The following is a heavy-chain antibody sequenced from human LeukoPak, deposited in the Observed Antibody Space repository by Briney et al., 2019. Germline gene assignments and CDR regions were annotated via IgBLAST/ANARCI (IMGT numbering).Heavy chain of an antibody. CDR1: GFTFDDYG. Sequence: PGGSLRLSCAASGFTFDDYGMSWVRQAPGKGLEWVSGINWNGGSTGYADSVKGRFTISRDNAKNSLYLQMNSLRAEDTALYYCARGPWSVGRWLQWGYFDYWGQGTLVTVSS. J-gene: IGHJ4*02. V-gene: IGHV3-20*04. CDR3: ARGPWSVGRWLQWGYFDY. CDR2: INWNGGST. D-gene: IGHD5-24*01.